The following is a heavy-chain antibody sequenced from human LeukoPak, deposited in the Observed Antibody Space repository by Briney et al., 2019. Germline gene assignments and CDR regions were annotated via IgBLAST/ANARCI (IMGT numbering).Heavy chain of an antibody. CDR3: ARDQYSYGSDAFDI. D-gene: IGHD3-16*01. J-gene: IGHJ3*02. Sequence: PSETLSLTCTVSGGSVSSSAYYWGWIRQPPGKGLEWIASIYYSGSTYYNPSLRSRLTISLDTSKNQFSLKLSSVTAADTAVYYCARDQYSYGSDAFDIWGQGTRVTVSS. V-gene: IGHV4-39*07. CDR2: IYYSGST. CDR1: GGSVSSSAYY.